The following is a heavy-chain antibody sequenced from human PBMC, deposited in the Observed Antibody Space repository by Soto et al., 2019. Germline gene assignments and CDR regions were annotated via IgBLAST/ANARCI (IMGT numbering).Heavy chain of an antibody. Sequence: EVQLVESGGGLVQPGGSLRLSCAASGFTFSDYYMDWVRQAPGKGLEWVGRIRNKANSYSTEYAASVKGRFTISRDDSKYSLYLQMNSLKTEASAVDYCARVALSAETRKYSDYWGKGTLGTVSS. J-gene: IGHJ4*02. CDR2: IRNKANSYST. CDR1: GFTFSDYY. V-gene: IGHV3-72*01. CDR3: ARVALSAETRKYSDY.